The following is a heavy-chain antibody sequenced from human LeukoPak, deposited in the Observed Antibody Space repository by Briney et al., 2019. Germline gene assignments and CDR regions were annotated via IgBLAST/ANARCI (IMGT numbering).Heavy chain of an antibody. D-gene: IGHD3-3*01. CDR1: GFTLSSHW. Sequence: GGSLRLSCAASGFTLSSHWMTWVRQAPGKGLEWVANINQDGSAKYYVDSVRGRFTISRDNAKNSMHLQMNSLRAEDTAVYYCARWVIRGTAHQLDYWGQGTLVTVSS. CDR2: INQDGSAK. CDR3: ARWVIRGTAHQLDY. J-gene: IGHJ4*02. V-gene: IGHV3-7*01.